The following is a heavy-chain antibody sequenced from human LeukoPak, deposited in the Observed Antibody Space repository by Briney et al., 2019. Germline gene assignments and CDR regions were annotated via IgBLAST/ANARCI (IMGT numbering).Heavy chain of an antibody. Sequence: PGGSLRLSCAASGFTFSSYAMSWVRQAPGKGLEWVAHIKGDGSEKYYVDSVKGRFTISRDNAKNSLYLQMNTLRAEDTAVYYCVRDRGYCSGNRCYTVLDIWGQGTMVTVSP. V-gene: IGHV3-7*01. CDR2: IKGDGSEK. D-gene: IGHD2-15*01. J-gene: IGHJ3*02. CDR1: GFTFSSYA. CDR3: VRDRGYCSGNRCYTVLDI.